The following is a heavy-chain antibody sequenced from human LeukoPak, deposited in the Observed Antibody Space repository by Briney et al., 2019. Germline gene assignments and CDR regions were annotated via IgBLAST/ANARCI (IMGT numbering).Heavy chain of an antibody. Sequence: SVKVSCKASGGIFSSYAISWVRQAPGQGLEWMGGIIPIFGTANYAQKFQGRVTITADESTSTAYMELSSLRSEDTAVYYCARDLREAAAGILRPPNYDYWGQGTLVTVSS. D-gene: IGHD6-13*01. CDR3: ARDLREAAAGILRPPNYDY. V-gene: IGHV1-69*13. CDR1: GGIFSSYA. J-gene: IGHJ4*02. CDR2: IIPIFGTA.